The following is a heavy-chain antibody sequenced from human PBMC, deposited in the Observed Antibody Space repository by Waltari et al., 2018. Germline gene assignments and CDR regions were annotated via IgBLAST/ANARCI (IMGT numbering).Heavy chain of an antibody. V-gene: IGHV3-74*03. Sequence: EVQLVESGGDLVQPGGSLRLSCAASGFAFSSYWMQWVRQVPGKGLVCVSLMNSAGSNKKYADSVKGRFTISRDNAKNSLYLQMNNLRVEDTAVYYCLGGAGWLTDYWGQGTLVTVSS. D-gene: IGHD2-15*01. CDR2: MNSAGSNK. J-gene: IGHJ4*02. CDR1: GFAFSSYW. CDR3: LGGAGWLTDY.